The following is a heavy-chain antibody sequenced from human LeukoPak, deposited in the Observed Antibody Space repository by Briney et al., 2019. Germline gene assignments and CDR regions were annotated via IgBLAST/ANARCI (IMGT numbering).Heavy chain of an antibody. V-gene: IGHV1-18*01. CDR1: GYTLTSYG. D-gene: IGHD2-15*01. CDR2: ISAYNGNT. J-gene: IGHJ6*03. CDR3: ARVGDRSYYYYYYYMDV. Sequence: GASVKVSCKASGYTLTSYGISWVRQAPGQGLEWMGWISAYNGNTNSAQKLQGRVTMTTNTSTSTAYMELRSLRSDDTAVYYCARVGDRSYYYYYYYMDVWGKGTTVTVSS.